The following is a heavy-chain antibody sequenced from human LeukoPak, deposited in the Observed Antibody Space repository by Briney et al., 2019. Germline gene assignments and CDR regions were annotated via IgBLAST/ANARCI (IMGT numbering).Heavy chain of an antibody. CDR1: GYTFTNYD. CDR2: MNPKSGNT. V-gene: IGHV1-8*01. D-gene: IGHD3-22*01. J-gene: IGHJ3*02. Sequence: ASVKVSCKASGYTFTNYDINWVRQATGQGLEWMGWMNPKSGNTGYAQKFQGRVTMTRDTSISTAYMELSRLRSDDTAVYYRARDTMMDAFDIWGQGTMVTVSS. CDR3: ARDTMMDAFDI.